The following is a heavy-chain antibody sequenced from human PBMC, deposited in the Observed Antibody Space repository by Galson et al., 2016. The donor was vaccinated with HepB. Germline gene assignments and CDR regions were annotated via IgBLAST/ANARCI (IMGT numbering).Heavy chain of an antibody. Sequence: ETLSLTCAVSGGSIRHGYWWSWVRQPPGKGLEWIGEIHHSGTTNYHPSLKSRVTISEDNSNNQFSLSLSSVTAADTAFYYCARNGDFALDYWGQGTLVSVSS. V-gene: IGHV4-4*02. D-gene: IGHD2-21*01. CDR2: IHHSGTT. J-gene: IGHJ4*02. CDR3: ARNGDFALDY. CDR1: GGSIRHGYW.